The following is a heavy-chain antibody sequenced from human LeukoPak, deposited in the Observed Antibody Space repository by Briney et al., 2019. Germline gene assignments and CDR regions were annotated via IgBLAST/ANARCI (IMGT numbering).Heavy chain of an antibody. Sequence: PGGSLRLSCAASGFIFSRYAMSWVRQAPGKGLEWVSAISGSGGSTYYADSVKGRFTISRDNSKNTLYLQMNSLRAEDTAVYYCAKGFRAYCGGDCYSDAFDIWGQGTMVTVSS. D-gene: IGHD2-21*02. CDR3: AKGFRAYCGGDCYSDAFDI. CDR2: ISGSGGST. V-gene: IGHV3-23*01. CDR1: GFIFSRYA. J-gene: IGHJ3*02.